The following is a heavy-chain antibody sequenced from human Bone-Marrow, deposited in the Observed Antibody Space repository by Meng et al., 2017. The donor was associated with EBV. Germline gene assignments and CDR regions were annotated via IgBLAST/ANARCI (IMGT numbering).Heavy chain of an antibody. Sequence: QGQLVQFGAEVKKPGASVKVSCKASGYTFTSYGISWVRQAPGQGLEWMGWISAYNGNTNYAQKLQGRVTMTTGTSTSTAYMELRSLRSDDTAVYYCARFGEHGGYYYDSSGYSDYWGQGTLVTVSS. CDR1: GYTFTSYG. CDR3: ARFGEHGGYYYDSSGYSDY. J-gene: IGHJ4*02. CDR2: ISAYNGNT. V-gene: IGHV1-18*01. D-gene: IGHD3-22*01.